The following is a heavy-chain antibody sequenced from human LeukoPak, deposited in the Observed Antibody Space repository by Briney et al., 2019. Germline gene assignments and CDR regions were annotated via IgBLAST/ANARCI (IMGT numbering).Heavy chain of an antibody. V-gene: IGHV3-53*01. CDR3: ARDSHRGWANWFDP. CDR1: GFTFSSNY. D-gene: IGHD6-19*01. J-gene: IGHJ5*02. Sequence: PGGSLRLSCAASGFTFSSNYMSWVRQAPGKGLEWVSVIYSGGSTYYADSVKGRFTISRDNSKNTLYLQMNSLRAEDTAVYYCARDSHRGWANWFDPWGQGTLVTVSS. CDR2: IYSGGST.